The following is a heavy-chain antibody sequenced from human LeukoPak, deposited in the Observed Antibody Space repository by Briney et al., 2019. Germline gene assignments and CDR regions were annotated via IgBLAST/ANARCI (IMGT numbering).Heavy chain of an antibody. Sequence: ASVKVSCKASGYTFTSYDINWVRQATGQGLEWMGWMNPNSGNTGYAQKFQGRVTITRNTSISTAYMELSSLRSEDTAVYYCARSAVVGFYYYMDVWGKGTTVTVSS. CDR2: MNPNSGNT. D-gene: IGHD2-2*01. V-gene: IGHV1-8*03. CDR1: GYTFTSYD. CDR3: ARSAVVGFYYYMDV. J-gene: IGHJ6*03.